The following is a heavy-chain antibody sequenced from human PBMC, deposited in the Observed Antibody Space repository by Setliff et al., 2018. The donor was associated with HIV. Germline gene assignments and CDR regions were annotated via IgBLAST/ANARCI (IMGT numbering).Heavy chain of an antibody. CDR2: INPSDGST. CDR1: GYTFTSYY. Sequence: VASVKVSCKASGYTFTSYYMHWVRQAPGQGLEWMGIINPSDGSTSYAQKFQGRVTMTRDTSTSTVYMELSSLRSEDTALYYCARVFYSRGSGYYKGLDYWGQGTLVTVS. V-gene: IGHV1-46*01. D-gene: IGHD3-3*01. CDR3: ARVFYSRGSGYYKGLDY. J-gene: IGHJ4*02.